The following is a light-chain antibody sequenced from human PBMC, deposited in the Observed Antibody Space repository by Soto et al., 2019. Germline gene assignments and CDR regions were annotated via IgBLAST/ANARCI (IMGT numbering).Light chain of an antibody. V-gene: IGLV2-8*01. CDR1: SSDVGGFNY. CDR2: EVS. CDR3: SSYAGSKKEV. J-gene: IGLJ2*01. Sequence: QSVLTQPPSASGSPGQSVTISCTGTSSDVGGFNYVSWYQHHPGKAPKLMIYEVSKRPSGVPDRFSGSKSGNTASLTVSGLQAEDEADYYFSSYAGSKKEVFGGGTQLTVL.